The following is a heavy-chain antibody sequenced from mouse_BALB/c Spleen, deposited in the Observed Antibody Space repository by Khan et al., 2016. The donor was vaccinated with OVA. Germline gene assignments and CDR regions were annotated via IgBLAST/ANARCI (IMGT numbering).Heavy chain of an antibody. J-gene: IGHJ3*01. CDR3: ANGNYGWFAY. D-gene: IGHD1-1*02. CDR2: ISSAGTYT. V-gene: IGHV5-9-1*01. CDR1: GFTFSTFV. Sequence: EVELVESGGDLVKTGGSRKLSCAASGFTFSTFVMSWVRHTPEKRLEWVATISSAGTYTYYLDSVTGRFTISRDNAKNTLYLQMNSLRSEDTAMYYCANGNYGWFAYWGQGTLVTVAA.